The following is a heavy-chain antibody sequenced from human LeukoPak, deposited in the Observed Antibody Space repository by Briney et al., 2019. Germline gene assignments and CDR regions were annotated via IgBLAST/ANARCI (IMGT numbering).Heavy chain of an antibody. D-gene: IGHD3-22*01. J-gene: IGHJ4*02. CDR1: GYTFTGYF. CDR3: ARDERYDSSGYPFDY. Sequence: ASVKVSCKASGYTFTGYFIHWVRQAPGQGLEWTGWINPNNGGTKYAQKFQDRVTMTRDTSISTAYMELSRLRSDDTAVYYCARDERYDSSGYPFDYWGQGTLVTVSS. V-gene: IGHV1-2*02. CDR2: INPNNGGT.